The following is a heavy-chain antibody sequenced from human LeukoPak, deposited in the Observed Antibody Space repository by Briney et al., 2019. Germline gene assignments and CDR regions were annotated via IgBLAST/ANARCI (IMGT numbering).Heavy chain of an antibody. CDR3: ARDKVSTKGYSSGWSFDY. Sequence: GGSLRLSCAASGFTFSSYAMHWVRQAPGKGLEWVAVTSNDGINKYYSDSVKGRLTMSRDNSKNTLYLQMDSLRAEDTAVYYYARDKVSTKGYSSGWSFDYWGQGTLVTVSS. CDR1: GFTFSSYA. V-gene: IGHV3-30*04. CDR2: TSNDGINK. J-gene: IGHJ4*02. D-gene: IGHD6-19*01.